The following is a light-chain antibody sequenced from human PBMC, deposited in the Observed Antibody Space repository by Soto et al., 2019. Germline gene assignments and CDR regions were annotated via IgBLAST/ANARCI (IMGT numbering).Light chain of an antibody. Sequence: DIQMTQSPSSLSASVGDRVPITCQASQDISSFLNWYQQKPGKAPKLLIYAASTLQSGVPSRFSGSGSGTEFTLTISSLQPDDFATYYCQQLNSYSLTFGGGTKVDIK. V-gene: IGKV1-9*01. CDR3: QQLNSYSLT. J-gene: IGKJ4*01. CDR2: AAS. CDR1: QDISSF.